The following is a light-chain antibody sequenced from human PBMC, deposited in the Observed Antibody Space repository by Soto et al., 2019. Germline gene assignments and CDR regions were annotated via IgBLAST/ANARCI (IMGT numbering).Light chain of an antibody. V-gene: IGKV3-11*01. J-gene: IGKJ4*01. CDR3: QQRINWPLT. Sequence: EIVLTQSPATLSLSPGERATLSCRASQSVSSFLAWCQQKPGQAPRLLIYDVSSRATGIPTRFSGSGSGTEFTLNISSLEPEDFAVYYCQQRINWPLTFGGGTKVEIK. CDR1: QSVSSF. CDR2: DVS.